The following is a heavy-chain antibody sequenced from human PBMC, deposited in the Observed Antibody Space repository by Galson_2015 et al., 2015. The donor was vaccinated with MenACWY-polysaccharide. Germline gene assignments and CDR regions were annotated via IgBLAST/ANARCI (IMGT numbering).Heavy chain of an antibody. CDR1: GFTFKNYW. V-gene: IGHV3-7*01. J-gene: IGHJ6*02. CDR2: IKKDGSEK. Sequence: SLRLSCAVSGFTFKNYWMSWVRQAPGTGLEWVANIKKDGSEKYCVDSVKGRFTISRDNARSSLYLQMNGLRDEDTAVYYCARGHYGMDVWGQGTTVTVS. CDR3: ARGHYGMDV.